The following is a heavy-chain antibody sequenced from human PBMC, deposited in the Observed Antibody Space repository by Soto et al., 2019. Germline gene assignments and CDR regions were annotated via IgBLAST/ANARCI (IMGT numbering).Heavy chain of an antibody. CDR1: GFTFSSYA. Sequence: GGSLRLSCAASGFTFSSYAMSWVRQAPGKGLEWVSAISGSGGSTYYADSVKGRFTISRDNSKNTLYLQMSSLRAEDTAVYYCAKPYYGSGTIYYYYYMDVWGKGTTVTVSS. J-gene: IGHJ6*03. CDR3: AKPYYGSGTIYYYYYMDV. V-gene: IGHV3-23*01. CDR2: ISGSGGST. D-gene: IGHD3-10*01.